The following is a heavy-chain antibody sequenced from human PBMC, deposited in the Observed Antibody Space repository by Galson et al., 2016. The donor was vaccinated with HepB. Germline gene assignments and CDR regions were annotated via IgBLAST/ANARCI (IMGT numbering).Heavy chain of an antibody. CDR2: IYYSGST. CDR1: GGSISVGHHY. J-gene: IGHJ6*03. D-gene: IGHD2/OR15-2a*01. V-gene: IGHV4-31*03. CDR3: ARDVVIVLPTATAPSYYYYMDV. Sequence: TLSLTCNVSGGSISVGHHYWSWIRQHPGKGLEWIGYIYYSGSTYYNPSPKSRLTISVDTSKNQFSLKLRSVTAADTAVYYCARDVVIVLPTATAPSYYYYMDVWGKGTTVTVSS.